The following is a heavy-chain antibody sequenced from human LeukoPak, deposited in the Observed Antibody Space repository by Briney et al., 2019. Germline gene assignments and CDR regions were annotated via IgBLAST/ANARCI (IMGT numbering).Heavy chain of an antibody. CDR3: ARSYSYYYGMDV. CDR1: GYTFTGYY. J-gene: IGHJ6*02. V-gene: IGHV1-2*04. CDR2: INPNSGGT. Sequence: ASVKVSCKASGYTFTGYYMHWVRQAPGQGLEWMGWINPNSGGTNYAQEFQGWVTMTRDTSISTAYMELSRLRSDDTAVYYCARSYSYYYGMDVWGQGTTVTVSS. D-gene: IGHD2-21*01.